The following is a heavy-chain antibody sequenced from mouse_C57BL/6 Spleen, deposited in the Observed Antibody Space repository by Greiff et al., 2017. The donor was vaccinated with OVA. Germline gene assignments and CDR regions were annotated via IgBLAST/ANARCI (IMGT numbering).Heavy chain of an antibody. CDR3: AREKPYDYDGYYAMDY. D-gene: IGHD2-4*01. V-gene: IGHV1-81*01. Sequence: QVQLQQSGAELARPGASVKLSCKASGYTFTSYGISWVKQRTGQGLEWIGEIYPRSGNTYYNEKFKGKATLTADKSSSTAYMELRSLTSEDSAVYFCAREKPYDYDGYYAMDYWGQGTSVTVYS. CDR2: IYPRSGNT. J-gene: IGHJ4*01. CDR1: GYTFTSYG.